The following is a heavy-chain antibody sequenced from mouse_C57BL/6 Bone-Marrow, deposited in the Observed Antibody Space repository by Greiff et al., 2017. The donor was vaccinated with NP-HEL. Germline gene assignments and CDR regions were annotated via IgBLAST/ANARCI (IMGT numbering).Heavy chain of an antibody. J-gene: IGHJ1*03. V-gene: IGHV1-81*01. CDR1: GYTFTSYG. Sequence: QVHVKQSGAELARPGASVKLSCKASGYTFTSYGISWVKQRTGQGLEWIGEIYPRSGNTYYNEKFKGKATRTEDKSSSKAYMELRCLTSEDSAVYFCASSTVVAAYWYFDVWGTGTTVTVSS. CDR2: IYPRSGNT. D-gene: IGHD1-1*01. CDR3: ASSTVVAAYWYFDV.